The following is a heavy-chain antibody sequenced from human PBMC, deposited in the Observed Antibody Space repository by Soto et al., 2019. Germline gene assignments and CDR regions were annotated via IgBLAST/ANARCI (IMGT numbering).Heavy chain of an antibody. Sequence: EVQLLESGGGLVQPGGSLRLSCAASGFTFSSFAMSWVRQAPGKGLEWVSGISGSGGSTYYADSVKGRFTISRDNSKNTLYLQMNSLRAEDAAVYYCTSDDYSRLFFYWGQGTLVTVSS. V-gene: IGHV3-23*01. D-gene: IGHD4-4*01. CDR2: ISGSGGST. CDR1: GFTFSSFA. J-gene: IGHJ4*02. CDR3: TSDDYSRLFFY.